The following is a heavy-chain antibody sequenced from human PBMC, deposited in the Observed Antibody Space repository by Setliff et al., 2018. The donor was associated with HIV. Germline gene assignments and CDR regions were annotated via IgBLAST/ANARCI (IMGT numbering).Heavy chain of an antibody. CDR2: INPNSGGT. J-gene: IGHJ4*02. D-gene: IGHD2-15*01. CDR1: GYTFTGYY. CDR3: AGVYCSGGSCYSFRLFDY. V-gene: IGHV1-2*02. Sequence: GASVKVSCKASGYTFTGYYMHWVRQAPGQGLEWMGWINPNSGGTHYAQKFQGRVTMTRDTSINTAYMELSRLRSDDTAVYYCAGVYCSGGSCYSFRLFDYWGQGTLVTVSS.